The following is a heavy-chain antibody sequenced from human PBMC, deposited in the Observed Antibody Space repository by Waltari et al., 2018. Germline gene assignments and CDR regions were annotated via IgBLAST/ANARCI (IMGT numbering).Heavy chain of an antibody. D-gene: IGHD2-15*01. J-gene: IGHJ4*02. CDR1: GGPISSYY. CDR3: ARDLGYYCSGGSCYSGALDY. Sequence: QVQLQESGPGLVKPSETLSLTCTVSGGPISSYYWSWIRQPHGKGLEWIGYIYTSGSTNYNPSLKSRVTISVDTSKNQFSLKLSSVTAADTAVYYCARDLGYYCSGGSCYSGALDYWGQGTLVTVSS. V-gene: IGHV4-4*09. CDR2: IYTSGST.